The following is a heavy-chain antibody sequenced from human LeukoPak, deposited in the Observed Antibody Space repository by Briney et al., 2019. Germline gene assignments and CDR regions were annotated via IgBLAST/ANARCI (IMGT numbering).Heavy chain of an antibody. CDR2: TYYRSKWNT. D-gene: IGHD6-6*01. CDR3: SRQRSTSTYYFGLDV. J-gene: IGHJ6*02. Sequence: SQTLSLTCAIYGYTVSSNTAAWNWITQSPSRSLEWLGRTYYRSKWNTDYAASVQNRITINPDTSTNQFSLQLKSATPEDTAVYYCSRQRSTSTYYFGLDVWGQGTTVTVSS. V-gene: IGHV6-1*01. CDR1: GYTVSSNTAA.